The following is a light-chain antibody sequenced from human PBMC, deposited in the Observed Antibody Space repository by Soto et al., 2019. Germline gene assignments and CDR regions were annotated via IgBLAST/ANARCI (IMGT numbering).Light chain of an antibody. CDR1: QSVGSY. J-gene: IGKJ3*01. CDR3: QQRSHWPSFT. Sequence: ESVLTQSPATLSLSPGERVSLSCRASQSVGSYFAWYQQKPGQPPRLLIYDASKRAPGIPARFSGSGSGTEFTLTISSLEPEDFAVYYCQQRSHWPSFTCRPGTTVDV. V-gene: IGKV3-11*01. CDR2: DAS.